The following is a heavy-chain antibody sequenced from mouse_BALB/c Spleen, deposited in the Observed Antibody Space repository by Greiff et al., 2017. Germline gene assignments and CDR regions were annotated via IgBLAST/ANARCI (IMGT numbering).Heavy chain of an antibody. CDR3: VRHGGSSFDY. J-gene: IGHJ2*01. CDR2: IRSKSNNYAT. Sequence: DVMLVESGGGLVQPKGSLKLSCAASGFTFNTYAMNWVRQAPGKGLEWVARIRSKSNNYATYYADSVKDRFTISRDDSQSMLYLQMNNLKTEDTAMYYCVRHGGSSFDYWGQGTTLTVSS. V-gene: IGHV10-1*02. D-gene: IGHD1-1*01. CDR1: GFTFNTYA.